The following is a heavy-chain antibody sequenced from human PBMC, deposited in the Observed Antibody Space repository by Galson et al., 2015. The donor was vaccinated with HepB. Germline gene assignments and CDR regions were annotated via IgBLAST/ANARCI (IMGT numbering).Heavy chain of an antibody. CDR3: ARGFWYPGYFDY. D-gene: IGHD6-13*01. V-gene: IGHV3-53*01. J-gene: IGHJ4*02. Sequence: SLRLSCAASGFTFSTYAMNWVRQAPGKGLEWVSVIYSGGSTYYADSVKGRFTISRDNSKNTLYLQMNSLRAEDTAVYYCARGFWYPGYFDYWGQETLVTVSS. CDR1: GFTFSTYA. CDR2: IYSGGST.